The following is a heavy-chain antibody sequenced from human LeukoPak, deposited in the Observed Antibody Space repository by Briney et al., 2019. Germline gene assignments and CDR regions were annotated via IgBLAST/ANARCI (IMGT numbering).Heavy chain of an antibody. CDR3: AKGSIYGDYGDFDH. J-gene: IGHJ4*02. CDR1: GFSFDFSGYA. CDR2: INGIGTSL. D-gene: IGHD4-17*01. Sequence: GGTLRLSCAASGFSFDFSGYAMSWVRQAPGKGLEWVSGINGIGTSLYYADSVKGRFTISRDNSDNTLYLQMNSLRADDTAVYYCAKGSIYGDYGDFDHWGQGTLVTVSS. V-gene: IGHV3-23*05.